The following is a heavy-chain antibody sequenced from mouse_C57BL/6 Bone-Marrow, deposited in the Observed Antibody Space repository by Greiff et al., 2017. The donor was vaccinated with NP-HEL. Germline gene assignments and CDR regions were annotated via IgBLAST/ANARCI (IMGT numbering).Heavy chain of an antibody. Sequence: EVQLQESVAELVRPGASVKLSCTASGFNIRNTYMHWVKQRPEQSLEWIGRIDPASGNTKYAQKFQGKATITGDTSYNTAYLQLSSLTSEDTAIYYCARRLLTGTRAMDYWGKGTSVT. CDR1: GFNIRNTY. CDR3: ARRLLTGTRAMDY. V-gene: IGHV14-3*01. J-gene: IGHJ4*01. CDR2: IDPASGNT. D-gene: IGHD4-1*01.